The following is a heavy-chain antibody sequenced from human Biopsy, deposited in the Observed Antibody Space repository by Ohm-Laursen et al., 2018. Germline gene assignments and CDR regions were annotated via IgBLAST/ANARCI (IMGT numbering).Heavy chain of an antibody. CDR3: ARGSGYFELDV. Sequence: PGTLSLTCAVNGESSSGYFWNWIRQPPGKGLEWIGEINQSGSTKYNPSLKRRATLSADSSNSQFSLRLTSVTAADTAIYYCARGSGYFELDVWGQGTTVTVSS. D-gene: IGHD5-12*01. V-gene: IGHV4-34*01. J-gene: IGHJ6*02. CDR1: GESSSGYF. CDR2: INQSGST.